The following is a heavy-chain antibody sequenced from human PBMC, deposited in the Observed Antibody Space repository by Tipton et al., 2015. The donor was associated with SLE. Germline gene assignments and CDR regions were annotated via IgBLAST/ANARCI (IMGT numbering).Heavy chain of an antibody. CDR2: INHSGST. V-gene: IGHV4-34*01. Sequence: LSCAVYGGSFSGYYWNWIRQPPGKGLEWIGEINHSGSTNYNPSLKSRVTISVDTSKNQFSLKLSSVTAADTAVYYCARTGFYYVPYFQHWGQGPLVTASS. CDR3: ARTGFYYVPYFQH. J-gene: IGHJ1*01. D-gene: IGHD3-10*02. CDR1: GGSFSGYY.